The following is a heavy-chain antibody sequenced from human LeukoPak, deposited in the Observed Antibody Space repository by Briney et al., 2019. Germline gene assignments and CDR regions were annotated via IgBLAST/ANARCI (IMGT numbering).Heavy chain of an antibody. CDR2: IYYTGST. V-gene: IGHV4-59*01. CDR3: AGELFMTSPSDY. CDR1: GGSISSYY. D-gene: IGHD3-16*01. J-gene: IGHJ4*02. Sequence: PSETLSLTCTVSGGSISSYYWSWIRQSPGKGLEWIGYIYYTGSTKYNPSLKSRVTVSVDTSKNQFSLELSSVTAADTAVYYCAGELFMTSPSDYWGQGTLVTVSS.